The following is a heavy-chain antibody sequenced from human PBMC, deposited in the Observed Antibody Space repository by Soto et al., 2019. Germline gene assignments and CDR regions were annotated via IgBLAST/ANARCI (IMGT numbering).Heavy chain of an antibody. CDR2: IYYSGST. V-gene: IGHV4-31*03. CDR1: GGSISSGGYY. CDR3: ARVEGGGIAAAGRDY. J-gene: IGHJ4*02. D-gene: IGHD6-13*01. Sequence: QVQLQESGPGLVKPSQTLSLTCTVSGGSISSGGYYWSWIRQHPGKGLEWIGYIYYSGSTYYNPSLKSRVTISVDTSKDQVSLKLSSVTAADTAVYYWARVEGGGIAAAGRDYWGQGTLVTVSS.